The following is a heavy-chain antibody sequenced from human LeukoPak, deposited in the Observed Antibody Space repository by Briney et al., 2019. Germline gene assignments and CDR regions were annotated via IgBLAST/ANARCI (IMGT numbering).Heavy chain of an antibody. CDR2: IDGGGGRT. CDR1: GFAFSSYA. Sequence: GGSLRLSCQASGFAFSSYAMTGFRQAPGVGLEWASAIDGGGGRTWHADSVRGRFTISRDDSKNTLFMQMNSLRAEDTAVYYCAKDFYDSSGSRYDYWGQGTLVTVSS. V-gene: IGHV3-23*01. CDR3: AKDFYDSSGSRYDY. J-gene: IGHJ4*02. D-gene: IGHD3-22*01.